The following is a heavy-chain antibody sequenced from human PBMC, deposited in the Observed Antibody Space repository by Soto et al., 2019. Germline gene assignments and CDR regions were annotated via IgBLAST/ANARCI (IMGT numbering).Heavy chain of an antibody. D-gene: IGHD6-13*01. V-gene: IGHV4-39*01. CDR3: ASLGVGYSSSQAVDY. J-gene: IGHJ4*02. CDR2: IYYSGST. CDR1: GGSISSSXXX. Sequence: ETLSLTCTVXGGSISSSXXXXGWIRQPPGKGLEWIGSIYYSGSTYYNPSLKSRVTISVDTSKNQFSLKLSSVTAADTAVYYCASLGVGYSSSQAVDYWGQGTLVTV.